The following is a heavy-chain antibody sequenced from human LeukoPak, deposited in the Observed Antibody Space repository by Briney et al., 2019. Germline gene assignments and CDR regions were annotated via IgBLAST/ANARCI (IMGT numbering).Heavy chain of an antibody. V-gene: IGHV4-59*08. CDR3: ARHHDYGDYATTYYSDY. D-gene: IGHD4-17*01. CDR2: NYYSGST. Sequence: SETLSLTCTVSGGPISSYHWIWLRQPPGKGREWIGYNYYSGSTNYIPSLKSRVTISVDASKNQFSLKLSSVNAADTAVYYWARHHDYGDYATTYYSDYWGQGTLVTVSS. J-gene: IGHJ4*02. CDR1: GGPISSYH.